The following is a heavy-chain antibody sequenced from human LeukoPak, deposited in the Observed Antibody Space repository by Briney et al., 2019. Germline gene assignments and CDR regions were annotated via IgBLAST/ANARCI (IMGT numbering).Heavy chain of an antibody. J-gene: IGHJ5*02. CDR3: ARVYYYDSSGYLDS. D-gene: IGHD3-22*01. V-gene: IGHV1-18*01. CDR2: ISAYNGNT. Sequence: GASVKVSCKASGYTCTSYGISWVRQAPGQGLEWMGWISAYNGNTNYAQKLQGRVTMTTDTSTSTAYMELRSLRSDDTAVYYCARVYYYDSSGYLDSWGQGTLVTVSS. CDR1: GYTCTSYG.